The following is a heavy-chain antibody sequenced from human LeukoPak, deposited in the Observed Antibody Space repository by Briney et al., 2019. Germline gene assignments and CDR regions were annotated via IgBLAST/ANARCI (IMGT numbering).Heavy chain of an antibody. J-gene: IGHJ2*01. V-gene: IGHV3-23*01. CDR1: GFTFSSYG. CDR2: ISGSGGST. CDR3: AKTYSSSWFENWYFDL. D-gene: IGHD6-13*01. Sequence: GGSLRLSCAASGFTFSSYGMSWVRQAPGKGLEWVSAISGSGGSTYYADSVKGRFTISRDNSKNTLYLQMNSLRAEDTAVYYCAKTYSSSWFENWYFDLWGRGTLVTVSS.